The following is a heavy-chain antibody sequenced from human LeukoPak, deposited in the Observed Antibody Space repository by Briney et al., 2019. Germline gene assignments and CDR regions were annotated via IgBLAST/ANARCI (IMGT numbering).Heavy chain of an antibody. CDR2: IIPIFGTA. V-gene: IGHV1-69*05. D-gene: IGHD2-21*02. J-gene: IGHJ3*02. CDR1: GYTFTSYG. Sequence: SVKVSCKASGYTFTSYGISWVLQAPGQGLEWMGRIIPIFGTANYAQKFQGRVTITTDESTSTAYMELSSLRSEDTAVYYCAGSVVVTAIPPKRDAFDIWGQGTMVTVSS. CDR3: AGSVVVTAIPPKRDAFDI.